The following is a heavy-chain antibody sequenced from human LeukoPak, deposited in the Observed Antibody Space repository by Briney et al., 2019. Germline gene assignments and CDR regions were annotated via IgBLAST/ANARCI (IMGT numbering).Heavy chain of an antibody. D-gene: IGHD3-9*01. CDR3: ARGWLGARRNWFDP. V-gene: IGHV1-8*01. J-gene: IGHJ5*02. CDR1: GYTFTSYD. CDR2: MNPNSGNT. Sequence: VASVKVSCKASGYTFTSYDINWVRQATGQGLEWMGWMNPNSGNTGYAQKFQGRVTMTRNTSISTAYMELSSLGSEDTAVYYCARGWLGARRNWFDPWGQGTLVTVSS.